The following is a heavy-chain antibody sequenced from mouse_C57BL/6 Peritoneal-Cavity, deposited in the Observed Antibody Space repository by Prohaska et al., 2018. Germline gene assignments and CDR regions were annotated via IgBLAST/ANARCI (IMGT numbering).Heavy chain of an antibody. CDR2: INPSSGYT. CDR3: ARSDITTVVADY. D-gene: IGHD1-1*01. J-gene: IGHJ2*01. V-gene: IGHV1-4*01. Sequence: MSCKASGYTFTSYTMHWVKQRPGQGLEWIGYINPSSGYTKYNQKFKDKATLTADKSSSTAYMQLSSLTSEDSAVYYCARSDITTVVADYCCQGTTLTVSS. CDR1: GYTFTSYT.